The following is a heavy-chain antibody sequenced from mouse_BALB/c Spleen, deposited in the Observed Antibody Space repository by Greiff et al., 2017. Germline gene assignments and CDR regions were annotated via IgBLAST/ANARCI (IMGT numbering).Heavy chain of an antibody. V-gene: IGHV1-4*02. J-gene: IGHJ3*01. D-gene: IGHD2-2*01. Sequence: VQLKESAAELARPGASVKMSCKASGYTFTSYTMHWVKQRPGQGLEWIGYINPSSGYTEYNQKFKDKTTLTADKSSSTAYMQLSSLTSEDSAVYYCAREAGSRFAYWGQGTLVTVSA. CDR2: INPSSGYT. CDR1: GYTFTSYT. CDR3: AREAGSRFAY.